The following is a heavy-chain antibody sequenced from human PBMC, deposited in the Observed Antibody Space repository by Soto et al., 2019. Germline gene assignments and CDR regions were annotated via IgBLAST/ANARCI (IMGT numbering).Heavy chain of an antibody. CDR2: MYHSGIT. J-gene: IGHJ6*02. CDR1: GYLISSGYY. CDR3: ARSMYSTSAQLYYGMDV. Sequence: PSETLSLTCSVSGYLISSGYYWGWVRQTPGKGLEWIGSMYHSGITYYNLSLKSRVTISVDTSKNQLSLKLSSATAADTAVYYCARSMYSTSAQLYYGMDVWGQGTTVTVSS. D-gene: IGHD6-6*01. V-gene: IGHV4-38-2*01.